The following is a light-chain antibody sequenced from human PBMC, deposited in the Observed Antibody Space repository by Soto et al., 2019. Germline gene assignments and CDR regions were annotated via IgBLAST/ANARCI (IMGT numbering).Light chain of an antibody. Sequence: QMTQSPSTLSASAVARVTITCGASQSINIWLAWYQQKPGKAPKLLIYDASSLQSGVPSRFRGSTSGTEFTLTINSLQPDEFATYYCQKYNSYPWTFGHGSKVDIK. CDR1: QSINIW. CDR2: DAS. V-gene: IGKV1-5*01. J-gene: IGKJ1*01. CDR3: QKYNSYPWT.